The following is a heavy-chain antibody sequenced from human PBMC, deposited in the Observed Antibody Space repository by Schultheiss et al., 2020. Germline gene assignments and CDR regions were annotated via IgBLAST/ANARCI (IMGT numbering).Heavy chain of an antibody. J-gene: IGHJ6*02. Sequence: SVKVSCKASGGTFSSYAISWVRQAPGQGLEWMGGIIPIFGTANYAQKFQGRVTITADESTSTAYMELSSLRAEDTAVYYCARDLGRQTANYGMDVWGQGTTVTVSS. CDR1: GGTFSSYA. CDR3: ARDLGRQTANYGMDV. CDR2: IIPIFGTA. D-gene: IGHD1-14*01. V-gene: IGHV1-69*13.